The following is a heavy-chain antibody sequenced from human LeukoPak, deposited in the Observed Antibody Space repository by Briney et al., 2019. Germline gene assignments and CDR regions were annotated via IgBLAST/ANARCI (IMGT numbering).Heavy chain of an antibody. J-gene: IGHJ3*02. V-gene: IGHV1-8*01. D-gene: IGHD2-15*01. CDR1: GYTFTSYD. CDR2: MNPNSGNT. CDR3: ARGVVVVAAEDDAFDI. Sequence: GASVKVSCKASGYTFTSYDINWVRQATGQGLEWMGYMNPNSGNTGYAQKFQGRITMTRDTSISTAYMELSSLRSEDTAVYYCARGVVVVAAEDDAFDIWGQGTMVTVSS.